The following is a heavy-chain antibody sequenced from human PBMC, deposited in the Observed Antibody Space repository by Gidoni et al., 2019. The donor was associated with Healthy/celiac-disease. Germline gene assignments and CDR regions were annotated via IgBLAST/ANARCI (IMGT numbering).Heavy chain of an antibody. CDR2: IIPIFGTA. CDR3: AREYCGGDCFRGVHGAFDI. CDR1: GGTFSSYA. V-gene: IGHV1-69*01. D-gene: IGHD2-21*02. Sequence: QVQLVQSGAEVKKPGSSGKVSCKAAGGTFSSYAISWVRRAPGQGLEWMGGIIPIFGTAHYAQKFQGRVTITADESTSTAYMELSSLRSEDTAVYSCAREYCGGDCFRGVHGAFDIWGQGTMVTVSS. J-gene: IGHJ3*02.